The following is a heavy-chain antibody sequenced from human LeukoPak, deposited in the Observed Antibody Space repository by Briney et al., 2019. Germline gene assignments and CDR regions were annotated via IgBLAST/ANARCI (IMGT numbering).Heavy chain of an antibody. CDR3: AKGRDILGTFDI. CDR2: ISYDGSNK. J-gene: IGHJ3*02. V-gene: IGHV3-30*18. Sequence: GRSLRLSCAASGFTFSSYGMHWVRQAPGKGLEWVAVISYDGSNKYYADSVKGRFTISRDNSKNTLYLQMNSLRAEDTAVYYCAKGRDILGTFDIWGQGTMVTVSS. CDR1: GFTFSSYG. D-gene: IGHD2-15*01.